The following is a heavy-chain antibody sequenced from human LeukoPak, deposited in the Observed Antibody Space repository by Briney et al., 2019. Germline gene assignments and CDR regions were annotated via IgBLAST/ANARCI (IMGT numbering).Heavy chain of an antibody. J-gene: IGHJ4*02. CDR3: ASGMGIAAAGPFDY. V-gene: IGHV1-18*01. D-gene: IGHD6-13*01. Sequence: ASVKVSCKASGYTFTSYGISWVRQAPGQGLEWMGWISAYNGNTNYAQKLQGRVTVTTDTSTSTAYTELRSLRSDDTAVYYCASGMGIAAAGPFDYWGQGTLVTVSS. CDR2: ISAYNGNT. CDR1: GYTFTSYG.